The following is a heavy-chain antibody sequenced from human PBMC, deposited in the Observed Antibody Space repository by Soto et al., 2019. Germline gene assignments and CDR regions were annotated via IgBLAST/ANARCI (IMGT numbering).Heavy chain of an antibody. J-gene: IGHJ5*02. V-gene: IGHV1-8*01. CDR3: ARGSGYYDFWSGYFNWFDP. CDR1: GYTFTIYD. CDR2: MNPNSGNT. D-gene: IGHD3-3*01. Sequence: ASLKVSCKASGYTFTIYDINWVLQTSIQGREWMGWMNPNSGNTGYAQKFQGRVTMTRNTSISTAYMELSSLRSEDTAVYYCARGSGYYDFWSGYFNWFDPWGQGTLVTVSS.